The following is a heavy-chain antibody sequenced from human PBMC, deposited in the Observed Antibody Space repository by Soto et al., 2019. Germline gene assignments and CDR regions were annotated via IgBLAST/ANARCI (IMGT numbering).Heavy chain of an antibody. Sequence: QVQLQESGPGLVKPSQTLSLTCTVSGGSISSGGYYWSWIRQHPGKGLEWIGYIYYSGSTYYNPSLMSLVITSVDNSTNKFSLKLRSVTAADTAVYYGARSIAAATLMGFDPWGQGTLVTVSS. CDR3: ARSIAAATLMGFDP. D-gene: IGHD6-13*01. V-gene: IGHV4-31*01. J-gene: IGHJ5*01. CDR2: IYYSGST. CDR1: GGSISSGGYY.